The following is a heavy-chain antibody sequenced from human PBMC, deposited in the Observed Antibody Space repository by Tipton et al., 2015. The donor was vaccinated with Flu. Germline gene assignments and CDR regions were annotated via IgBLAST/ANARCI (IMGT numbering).Heavy chain of an antibody. V-gene: IGHV3-23*01. J-gene: IGHJ4*02. CDR1: GFTFSRYG. CDR2: SGASGRTT. Sequence: GSLRLSCAVSGFTFSRYGMSWVRQAPGKGLEWVSGSGASGRTTYFADSVMGRFTVSRDNVKNTLYLQMNSLRADDTAIYYCAKVIPEKVAGLDSWGQGTLVTVSS. D-gene: IGHD6-19*01. CDR3: AKVIPEKVAGLDS.